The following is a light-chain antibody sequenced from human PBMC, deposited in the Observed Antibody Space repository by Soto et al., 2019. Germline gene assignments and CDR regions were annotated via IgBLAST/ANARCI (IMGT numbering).Light chain of an antibody. CDR1: SSDIGAYDY. CDR3: FSFNTTSTHV. CDR2: EVK. Sequence: QSALTQPASLSGSPGQSITISCTGTSSDIGAYDYVSWFQQHPGKAPKLMISEVKNRPSGVSNRFSGSKSGNTAYLTISGLQVEDEAEYFCFSFNTTSTHVFGTGTKVTVL. V-gene: IGLV2-14*01. J-gene: IGLJ1*01.